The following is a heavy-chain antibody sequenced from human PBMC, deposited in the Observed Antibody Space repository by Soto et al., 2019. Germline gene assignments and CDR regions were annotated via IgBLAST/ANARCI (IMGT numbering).Heavy chain of an antibody. J-gene: IGHJ6*02. CDR3: ARHENTYYNFYGMDL. CDR1: GYSFTTYW. Sequence: PGEPLKISCESHGYSFTTYWGTWVRQKPGKGLEWVGSFPPGESDTRYSPSFRGQVTISADRSLTPAYLQWSSLQVADTAIYYCARHENTYYNFYGMDLWGQGTTVTVSS. CDR2: FPPGESDT. V-gene: IGHV5-51*01.